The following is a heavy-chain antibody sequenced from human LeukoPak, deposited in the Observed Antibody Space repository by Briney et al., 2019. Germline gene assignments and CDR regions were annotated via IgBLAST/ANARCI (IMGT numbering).Heavy chain of an antibody. CDR2: IKQDGSER. J-gene: IGHJ4*02. CDR3: ARGWNYAFRFDY. V-gene: IGHV3-7*01. CDR1: GFTFSDYW. D-gene: IGHD1-7*01. Sequence: GGSLRLSCAASGFTFSDYWMTWVRQAPGKGLEWVAHIKQDGSERYYGDSVKGRFTISRDNANNLVYPQMNSLGAGDTAVYYCARGWNYAFRFDYWGQGTLVTVSS.